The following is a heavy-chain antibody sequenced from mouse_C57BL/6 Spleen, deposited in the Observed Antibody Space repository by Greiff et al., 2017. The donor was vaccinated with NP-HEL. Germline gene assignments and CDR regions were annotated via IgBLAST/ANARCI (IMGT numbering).Heavy chain of an antibody. Sequence: QVQLQQPGAELVKPGASVKLSCKASGYTFTSYWMQWVKQRPGQGLEWIGEIDPSDSYTNYNQRFKGKATLTVDTSSSTAYMQLSSLTSEDSAVYYCARGLYGNYAFYAMDYWGQGTSVTVSS. CDR2: IDPSDSYT. J-gene: IGHJ4*01. V-gene: IGHV1-50*01. CDR3: ARGLYGNYAFYAMDY. CDR1: GYTFTSYW. D-gene: IGHD2-1*01.